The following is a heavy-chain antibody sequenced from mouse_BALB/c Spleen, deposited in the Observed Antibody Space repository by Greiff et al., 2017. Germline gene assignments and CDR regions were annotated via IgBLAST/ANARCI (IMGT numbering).Heavy chain of an antibody. CDR1: GFTFSSYG. V-gene: IGHV5-6-3*01. J-gene: IGHJ3*01. D-gene: IGHD2-14*01. CDR2: INSNGGST. Sequence: EVMLVESGGGLVQPGGSLKLSCAASGFTFSSYGMSWVRQTPDKRLELVATINSNGGSTYYPDSVKGRFTISRDNAKNTLYLQMSSLKSEDTAMYYCARHYRYDVGAWFAYWGQGTLVTVSA. CDR3: ARHYRYDVGAWFAY.